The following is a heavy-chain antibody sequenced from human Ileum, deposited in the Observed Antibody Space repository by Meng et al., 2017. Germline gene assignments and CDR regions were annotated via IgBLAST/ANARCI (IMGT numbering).Heavy chain of an antibody. CDR3: ARDYGWLHNFEC. J-gene: IGHJ4*02. V-gene: IGHV3-30*04. Sequence: QVQLVDAGGGVVQPGRSLSFSCAASGFTFGNLAMHWVRQAPGKGLEWVAVISSDGSKEDHADSVKGRFTISRDNSKNTLYLQMNTLRTEDTAVYFCARDYGWLHNFECWGQGTLVTVSS. D-gene: IGHD2-8*02. CDR1: GFTFGNLA. CDR2: ISSDGSKE.